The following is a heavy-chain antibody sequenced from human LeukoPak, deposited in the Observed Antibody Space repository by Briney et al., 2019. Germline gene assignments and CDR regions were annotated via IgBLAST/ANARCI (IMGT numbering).Heavy chain of an antibody. CDR2: ISGSGGST. CDR3: AKDPTPGIAAADYFDY. V-gene: IGHV3-23*01. J-gene: IGHJ4*02. Sequence: PGRSLRLSCAASGFTFSSYAMSWVRQAPGKGLECVSAISGSGGSTYYADSVKGRFTISRDNSKNTLYLQMNSLRAEDTAVYYCAKDPTPGIAAADYFDYWGQGTLVTVSS. D-gene: IGHD6-25*01. CDR1: GFTFSSYA.